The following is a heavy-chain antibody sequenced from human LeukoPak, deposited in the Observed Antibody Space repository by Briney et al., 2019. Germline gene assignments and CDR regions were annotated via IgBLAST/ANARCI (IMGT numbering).Heavy chain of an antibody. CDR1: GGSFSGHY. V-gene: IGHV3-49*03. D-gene: IGHD3-3*01. J-gene: IGHJ4*02. CDR2: IRSKAYGGTA. CDR3: SRDFWRLGFDY. Sequence: LSLTCAVYGGSFSGHYWSWFRQAPGKGLEWVGFIRSKAYGGTAEYAASVKGRFTVSRDDSISIAYLEMKSLKTEDTGIYYCSRDFWRLGFDYWGQGTLVTVSS.